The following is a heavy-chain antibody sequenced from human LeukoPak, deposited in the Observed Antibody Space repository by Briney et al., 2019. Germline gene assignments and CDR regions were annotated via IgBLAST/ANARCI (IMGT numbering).Heavy chain of an antibody. J-gene: IGHJ4*02. CDR3: ARDREYSSSSSLDY. D-gene: IGHD6-6*01. Sequence: GGSLRLSCAASGFTFSSYGMHWVRQAPGKGLEWVAVISYDGSNKYYADSVKGRFTISRDNSKNTLFLQMNSLSADDTAVYYCARDREYSSSSSLDYWGQGILVTVSS. V-gene: IGHV3-30*03. CDR2: ISYDGSNK. CDR1: GFTFSSYG.